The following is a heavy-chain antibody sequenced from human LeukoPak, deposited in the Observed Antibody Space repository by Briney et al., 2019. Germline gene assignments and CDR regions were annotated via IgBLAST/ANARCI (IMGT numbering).Heavy chain of an antibody. CDR3: ARGFPPRRQYDSSGYYSYYFDY. J-gene: IGHJ4*02. CDR2: ISAYNGNT. Sequence: PVASVKVSCKASGYTFTSYGISWVRQAPGQGLEWMGWISAYNGNTHSAQKLQGRVTMTTDTSTSTAYMELRSLRSDDTAVYYCARGFPPRRQYDSSGYYSYYFDYWGQGTLVTVSS. V-gene: IGHV1-18*01. CDR1: GYTFTSYG. D-gene: IGHD3-22*01.